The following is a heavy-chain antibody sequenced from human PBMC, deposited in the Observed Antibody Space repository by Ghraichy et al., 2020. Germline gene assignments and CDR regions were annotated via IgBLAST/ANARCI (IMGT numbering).Heavy chain of an antibody. J-gene: IGHJ4*02. CDR1: GFIVSNNQ. V-gene: IGHV3-53*01. CDR3: AKGGNSPDY. Sequence: ESLRLSCAASGFIVSNNQMTWVRQPPGKGLEWVSVIYAGGTTYYADSVKGRFTISRDDSKNTLYLQMNSLRAEDTAVYYCAKGGNSPDYWGQGTLVTVSS. CDR2: IYAGGTT. D-gene: IGHD4-23*01.